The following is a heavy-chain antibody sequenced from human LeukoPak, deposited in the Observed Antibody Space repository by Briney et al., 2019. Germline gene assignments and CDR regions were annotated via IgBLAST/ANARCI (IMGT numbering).Heavy chain of an antibody. CDR2: ISLDGGST. Sequence: SGGSLRLSCAASGFTFDDYAMHWVRQAPGKGLEWVSLISLDGGSTYYADSVKGRFTISRDNSKNSLYLQMNSLRAEDTALYYCAKDITKKTYYDILTGYYPGLNYFDYWGQGTLVTVSS. CDR1: GFTFDDYA. CDR3: AKDITKKTYYDILTGYYPGLNYFDY. J-gene: IGHJ4*02. D-gene: IGHD3-9*01. V-gene: IGHV3-43D*03.